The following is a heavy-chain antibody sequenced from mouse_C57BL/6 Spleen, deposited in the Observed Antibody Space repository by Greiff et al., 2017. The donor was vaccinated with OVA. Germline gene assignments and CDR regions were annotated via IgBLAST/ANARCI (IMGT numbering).Heavy chain of an antibody. D-gene: IGHD1-1*01. CDR1: GYSITSGYY. CDR3: ARVRPTDPGYFDV. J-gene: IGHJ1*03. Sequence: ESGPGLVKPSQSLSLTCSVTGYSITSGYYWNWIRQFPGNKLEWMGYISYDGSNNYNPSLKNRISITRDTSKNQFFLKLNSVTTEDTATYYCARVRPTDPGYFDVWGTGTTVTVSS. CDR2: ISYDGSN. V-gene: IGHV3-6*01.